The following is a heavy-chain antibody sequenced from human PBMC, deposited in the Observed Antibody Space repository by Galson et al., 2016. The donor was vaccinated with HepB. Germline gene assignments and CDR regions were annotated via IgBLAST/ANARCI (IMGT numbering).Heavy chain of an antibody. CDR3: ARGDLGYCSSTSCYDGNYYYYGMDV. D-gene: IGHD2-2*01. J-gene: IGHJ6*02. CDR1: GYTFTSYG. CDR2: ISAYNGNT. Sequence: SVKVSCKASGYTFTSYGISWVRQAPGQGLEWMGWISAYNGNTNYAQKLQGRVTMTTDTTTSTAYMELRSLRSDDTAVYYCARGDLGYCSSTSCYDGNYYYYGMDVWGQGTTVIVSS. V-gene: IGHV1-18*01.